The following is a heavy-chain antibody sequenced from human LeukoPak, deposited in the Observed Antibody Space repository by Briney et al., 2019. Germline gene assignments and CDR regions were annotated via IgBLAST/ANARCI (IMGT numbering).Heavy chain of an antibody. CDR2: IHYSGST. Sequence: SETLSLTCTVSGGSISGYYYNWIRQPPGKGLEWIGYIHYSGSTNYNPSLKSRVTISLDTSKNQFSLKLSSVTTADTAVYYCARSVVTLYWYFDLWGRGTLVTVSS. V-gene: IGHV4-59*01. CDR1: GGSISGYY. D-gene: IGHD4-23*01. J-gene: IGHJ2*01. CDR3: ARSVVTLYWYFDL.